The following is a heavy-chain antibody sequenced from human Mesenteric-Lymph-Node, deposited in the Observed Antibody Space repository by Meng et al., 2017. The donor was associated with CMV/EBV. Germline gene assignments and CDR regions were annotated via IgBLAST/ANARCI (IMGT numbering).Heavy chain of an antibody. Sequence: GGSLRLSCAASGFTFDDYAMHWVRQAPGKGLEWVSGISWNGGSIGYADSVKGRFTISRDNAKNSLYLQMNSLRAEDTALYYCAKDVGPMGDNRFYFDSWGQGTLVTVSS. CDR3: AKDVGPMGDNRFYFDS. J-gene: IGHJ4*02. D-gene: IGHD1-14*01. CDR2: ISWNGGSI. V-gene: IGHV3-9*01. CDR1: GFTFDDYA.